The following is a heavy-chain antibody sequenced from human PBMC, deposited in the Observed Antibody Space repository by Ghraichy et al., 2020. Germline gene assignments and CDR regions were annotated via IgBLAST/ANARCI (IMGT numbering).Heavy chain of an antibody. J-gene: IGHJ4*02. CDR2: ISSNGGST. CDR3: VKNYDGGPIDY. D-gene: IGHD3-22*01. CDR1: GFTFSSYA. V-gene: IGHV3-64D*06. Sequence: GESLRLSCSASGFTFSSYAMHWVRQAPGKGLEYVSAISSNGGSTYYADSVKGRFTISRDNSKNTLYLQMSSLRAEDTAVYYCVKNYDGGPIDYWGQGTLVTVSS.